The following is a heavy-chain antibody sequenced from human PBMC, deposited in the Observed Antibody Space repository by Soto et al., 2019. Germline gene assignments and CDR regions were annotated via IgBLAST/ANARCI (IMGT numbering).Heavy chain of an antibody. Sequence: QVQLQESGPGLVKPSETLSLICTVSGGSISSYYWNWIRQPAGKGLEWIGEINTSGNTNSNPSLKRRVTMSVDTSKNHFSLKLTSVSAADTAIYYCARAPTYVWGSYRYEMGWFDPWGQGTLVIVSS. V-gene: IGHV4-4*07. CDR1: GGSISSYY. D-gene: IGHD3-16*02. CDR2: INTSGNT. CDR3: ARAPTYVWGSYRYEMGWFDP. J-gene: IGHJ5*02.